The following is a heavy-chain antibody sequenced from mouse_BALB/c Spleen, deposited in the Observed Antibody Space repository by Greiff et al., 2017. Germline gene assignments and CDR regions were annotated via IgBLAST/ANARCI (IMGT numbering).Heavy chain of an antibody. CDR3: ARGITLSYYAMDY. CDR1: GFTLSSYD. D-gene: IGHD1-1*01. CDR2: ISSGGST. V-gene: IGHV5-6-5*01. Sequence: EVMLVESGGGLVTPGGSLKLSCAASGFTLSSYDMSWVRQTPEKRLEWVASISSGGSTYYPDSVKGRLTISRDNARNILYLQMSSLMSENTSMCYCARGITLSYYAMDYWGQGTSVTVSS. J-gene: IGHJ4*01.